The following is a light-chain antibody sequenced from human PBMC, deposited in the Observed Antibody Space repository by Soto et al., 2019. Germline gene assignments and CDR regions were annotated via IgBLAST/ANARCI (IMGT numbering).Light chain of an antibody. J-gene: IGKJ5*01. CDR2: EAS. CDR3: QQLNTFPFT. V-gene: IGKV1-9*01. CDR1: HDISTY. Sequence: MQITQCHSTLSGSVVDIVASTIRASHDISTYLAWYQQKPGKAPKLMIYEASTLQSGVPSRFSGSGSGTEFTLTISGLLPQDFATYHCQQLNTFPFTCGPGTRLEIK.